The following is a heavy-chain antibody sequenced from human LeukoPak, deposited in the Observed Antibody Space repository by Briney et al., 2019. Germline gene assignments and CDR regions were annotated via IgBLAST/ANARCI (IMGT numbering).Heavy chain of an antibody. CDR1: GFTFSSYS. J-gene: IGHJ4*02. CDR2: ISSSSSTI. D-gene: IGHD3-22*01. CDR3: ARGDVGYYYDSSGHGFDY. V-gene: IGHV3-48*01. Sequence: GGSLRLSCAASGFTFSSYSMNWVRQAPGKGLEWVSYISSSSSTIYYADSVKGRFTISRDNAKNSLYLQMNSLRAEDTAVYYCARGDVGYYYDSSGHGFDYWGQGTLVTVSS.